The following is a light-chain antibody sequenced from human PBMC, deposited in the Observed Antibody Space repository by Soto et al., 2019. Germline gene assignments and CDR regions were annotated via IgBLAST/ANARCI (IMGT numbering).Light chain of an antibody. CDR2: GAS. J-gene: IGKJ1*01. Sequence: EIVLTQSPDTLSLSPGERATLSCRASQIISSNYLAWYQQKPGQTPRLLIYGASSRATGIPDRFSSSGSGTDFTLTISRLEPEDFAVYYCQHYTSSPWTFGQGTKWIS. CDR1: QIISSNY. V-gene: IGKV3-20*01. CDR3: QHYTSSPWT.